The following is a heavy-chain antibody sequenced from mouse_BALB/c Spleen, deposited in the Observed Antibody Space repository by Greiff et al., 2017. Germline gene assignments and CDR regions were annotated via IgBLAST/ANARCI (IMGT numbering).Heavy chain of an antibody. V-gene: IGHV5-17*02. Sequence: DVKLQESGGGLVQPGGSRKLSCAASGFTFSSFGMHWVRQAPEKGLEWVAYISSGSSTIYYADTVKGRFTISRDNPKNTLFLQMTSLRSEDTAMYYCAREAVVDDYAMDYWGQGTSVTVSS. CDR3: AREAVVDDYAMDY. D-gene: IGHD1-1*01. CDR2: ISSGSSTI. CDR1: GFTFSSFG. J-gene: IGHJ4*01.